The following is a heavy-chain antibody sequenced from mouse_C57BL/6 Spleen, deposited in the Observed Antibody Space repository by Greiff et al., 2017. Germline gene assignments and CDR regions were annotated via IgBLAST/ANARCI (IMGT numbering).Heavy chain of an antibody. Sequence: QVQLQQSGAELARPGASVKLSCKASGYTFTSYGISWVKQRTGQGLEWIGEIYPRSGNTYYNEKFKGKATLTADKSSSTAYMELLSLTSEDSAVYVCAREEDNYCWYFDVWGTGTTVTVSS. CDR2: IYPRSGNT. D-gene: IGHD1-3*01. V-gene: IGHV1-81*01. CDR1: GYTFTSYG. CDR3: AREEDNYCWYFDV. J-gene: IGHJ1*03.